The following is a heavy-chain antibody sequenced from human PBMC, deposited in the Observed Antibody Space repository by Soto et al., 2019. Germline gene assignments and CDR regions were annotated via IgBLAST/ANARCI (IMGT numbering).Heavy chain of an antibody. D-gene: IGHD6-13*01. V-gene: IGHV4-39*01. J-gene: IGHJ4*02. CDR1: GGSISSSSYY. CDR3: ASRSREGIAAAGPPMDTDY. CDR2: IYYSGST. Sequence: SETLSLTCTVSGGSISSSSYYWGWIRQPPGKGLEWIGSIYYSGSTYYDPSLKSRVTISVDTSKNQFSLKLSSVTAADTAVYYCASRSREGIAAAGPPMDTDYWGQGTLVTVS.